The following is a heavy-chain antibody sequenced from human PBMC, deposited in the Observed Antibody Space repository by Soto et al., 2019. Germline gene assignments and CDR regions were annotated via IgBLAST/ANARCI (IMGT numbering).Heavy chain of an antibody. Sequence: QLHLVQSGAVVKKPGASVTVSCSASGYPVTAYYMHWVRQAPGRGLEWMGGINPATGAAKYTQTFQGRVTMTRDTSTSTVFMELSGPTSEDTALFYWARGGGVGVAGSAAFDMWGQGTLVTVSS. CDR3: ARGGGVGVAGSAAFDM. J-gene: IGHJ3*02. CDR2: INPATGAA. CDR1: GYPVTAYY. D-gene: IGHD3-3*01. V-gene: IGHV1-2*02.